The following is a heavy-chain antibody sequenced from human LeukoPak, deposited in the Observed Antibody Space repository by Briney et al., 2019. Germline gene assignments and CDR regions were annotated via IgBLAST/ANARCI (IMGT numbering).Heavy chain of an antibody. CDR1: GGSFSGYF. V-gene: IGHV4-34*01. D-gene: IGHD3-22*01. CDR3: ARGRIAKIVVVHSFHYGMDV. Sequence: SETLSLTCAVYGGSFSGYFWTWIRQSPGKGLEWIGEINDYTGNINYNPSLNSRVSISLEKSKNQFSLELRSVTAADTAVYYCARGRIAKIVVVHSFHYGMDVWGQGTTVTVSS. J-gene: IGHJ6*02. CDR2: INDYTGNI.